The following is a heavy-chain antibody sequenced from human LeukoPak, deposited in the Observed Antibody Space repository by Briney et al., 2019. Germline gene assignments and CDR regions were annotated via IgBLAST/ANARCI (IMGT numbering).Heavy chain of an antibody. CDR3: ARWGSNYFDY. V-gene: IGHV3-9*01. J-gene: IGHJ4*02. CDR1: GLTFDDYA. D-gene: IGHD3-16*01. CDR2: ISWNSGSI. Sequence: GGSLRLSCAASGLTFDDYAMHWFRQAPGKGLEWVSGISWNSGSIGYADSVKGRFTISRDNAKNSLYLQMNSLRAEDTALYYCARWGSNYFDYWGQGTLVTVSS.